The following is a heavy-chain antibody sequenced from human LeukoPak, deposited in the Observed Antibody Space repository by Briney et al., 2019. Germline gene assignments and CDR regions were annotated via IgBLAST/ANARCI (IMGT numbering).Heavy chain of an antibody. CDR1: GFTFSSYA. D-gene: IGHD3-3*01. CDR2: INDNGAGT. Sequence: GGSLRLSCAASGFTFSSYAMSWVRQAPGKGLKWVSTINDNGAGTYYADSVKGRFTISRDNSYNTVSLQMNSLRDEDTGVYYCAREPFWSGYYSNLHFDYWGQGTLVTVSS. J-gene: IGHJ4*02. CDR3: AREPFWSGYYSNLHFDY. V-gene: IGHV3-23*01.